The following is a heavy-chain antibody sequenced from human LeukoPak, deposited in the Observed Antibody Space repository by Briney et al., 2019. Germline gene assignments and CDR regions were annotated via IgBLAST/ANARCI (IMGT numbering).Heavy chain of an antibody. Sequence: ASVKVSCKASGYTFTGYYMHWVRQAPGQGLEWMGWINTNTGNPTYAQGFTGRFVFSLDTSVSTAYLQISSLKAEDTAVYYCAREVHGNYRVSGYWGQGTLVTVSS. V-gene: IGHV7-4-1*02. J-gene: IGHJ4*02. CDR2: INTNTGNP. CDR3: AREVHGNYRVSGY. CDR1: GYTFTGYY. D-gene: IGHD4-17*01.